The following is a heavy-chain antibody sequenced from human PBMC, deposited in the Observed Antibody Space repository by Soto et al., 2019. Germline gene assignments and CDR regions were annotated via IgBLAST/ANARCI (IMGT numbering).Heavy chain of an antibody. CDR3: ARGEVRGGGDV. CDR2: TIPIFGTA. J-gene: IGHJ6*02. V-gene: IGHV1-69*06. CDR1: GGTFSNYA. Sequence: QVQLVQSGAEVKKPGSSVKVSCKTSGGTFSNYAISWVRQAPGQGLEWMGGTIPIFGTANYAQKFQGRVTITADKSTSTAYLELSSLRSEDTAVYYCARGEVRGGGDVWGQGTTVTVSS. D-gene: IGHD3-10*01.